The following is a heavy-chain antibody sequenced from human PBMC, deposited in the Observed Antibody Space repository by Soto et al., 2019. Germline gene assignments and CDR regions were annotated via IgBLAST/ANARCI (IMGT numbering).Heavy chain of an antibody. CDR1: GDTSRYY. Sequence: GASVKVSCTAFGDTSRYYMHWVRQAPGQGLEWMGIINPSGGSTYHAQKFQGRITMTRDTSTSTVYMDLSSLRSEDTAVYYCAEGLIYCSSTSCMGFWGQGTLVTVSS. D-gene: IGHD2-2*01. J-gene: IGHJ4*02. CDR3: AEGLIYCSSTSCMGF. V-gene: IGHV1-46*03. CDR2: INPSGGST.